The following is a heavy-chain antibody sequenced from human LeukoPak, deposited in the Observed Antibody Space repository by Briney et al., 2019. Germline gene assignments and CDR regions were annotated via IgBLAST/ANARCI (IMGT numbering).Heavy chain of an antibody. D-gene: IGHD6-13*01. CDR1: GGSISNNRDY. CDR2: IYYSATT. Sequence: PSETLSLTCTVSGGSISNNRDYWGWIRQPPGKGLEWIGSIYYSATTFYNPSLKSRVTISVDTSKNQFSLKLSSVTAADTAVYYCARGPKLRIAAADTYYYYGMDVWGQGTTVTVSS. J-gene: IGHJ6*02. CDR3: ARGPKLRIAAADTYYYYGMDV. V-gene: IGHV4-39*07.